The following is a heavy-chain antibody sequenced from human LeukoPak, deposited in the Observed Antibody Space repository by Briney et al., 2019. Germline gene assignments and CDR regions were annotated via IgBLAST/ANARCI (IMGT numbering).Heavy chain of an antibody. CDR2: IYYSGST. Sequence: PSETLSLTCTVSGDSISSSSSYWGWIRQPPGEGLEWIGSIYYSGSTYYNTSLKSRVTISVDTSKNQFSLKLSSVTAADTAVYYCASPIGLLHGFGAFDIWGQGTMVTVSS. CDR1: GDSISSSSSY. J-gene: IGHJ3*02. D-gene: IGHD3-22*01. CDR3: ASPIGLLHGFGAFDI. V-gene: IGHV4-39*07.